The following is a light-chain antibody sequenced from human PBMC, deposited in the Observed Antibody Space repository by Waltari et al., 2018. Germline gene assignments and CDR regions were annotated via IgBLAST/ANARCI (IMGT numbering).Light chain of an antibody. CDR1: SLRRSY. J-gene: IGLJ2*01. CDR2: GKN. CDR3: NSRDRGGNYVI. V-gene: IGLV3-19*01. Sequence: SSELTQDPAVSVALVQTVRITSQGDSLRRSYATSYHQKPGQAPVLVMYGKNNRPSGIPGRFSGSSSGNTASLTITGAQAEDEADYYCNSRDRGGNYVIFGGGTKLTVL.